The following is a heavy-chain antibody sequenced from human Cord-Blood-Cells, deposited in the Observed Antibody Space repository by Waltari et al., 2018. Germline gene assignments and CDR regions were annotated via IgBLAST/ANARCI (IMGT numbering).Heavy chain of an antibody. D-gene: IGHD3-22*01. J-gene: IGHJ5*02. CDR1: GGTFSSYA. CDR2: IIPILGIA. Sequence: QVQLVQSGAEVKKPGSSVKVSCKASGGTFSSYAISWVRQAPGQGLEWMGGIIPILGIANYAQKFQGRVTITADGSTSTAYMELSSLRSEDTAVYYCATHYNNYYDSSGYYYWFDPWGQGTLVTVSS. V-gene: IGHV1-69*04. CDR3: ATHYNNYYDSSGYYYWFDP.